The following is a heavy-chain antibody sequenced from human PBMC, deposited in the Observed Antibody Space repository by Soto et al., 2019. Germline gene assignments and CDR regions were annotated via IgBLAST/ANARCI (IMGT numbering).Heavy chain of an antibody. CDR2: IIPIFGTA. Sequence: SVKVSCKASGGTFSSYASSWVRQAPGQGLEWMGGIIPIFGTANYAQKFQGRVTITADESTSTAYMELSSLRSEDTTVYYCARSRPRFLEWSIYGMDVWGRGTTVTVSS. CDR1: GGTFSSYA. V-gene: IGHV1-69*13. D-gene: IGHD3-3*01. J-gene: IGHJ6*02. CDR3: ARSRPRFLEWSIYGMDV.